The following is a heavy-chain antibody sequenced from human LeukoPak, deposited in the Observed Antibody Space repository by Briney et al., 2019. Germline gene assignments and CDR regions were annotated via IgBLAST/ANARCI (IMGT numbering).Heavy chain of an antibody. J-gene: IGHJ4*02. D-gene: IGHD5-24*01. CDR3: ARHDGDY. V-gene: IGHV4-39*01. Sequence: SETLSLTCTVSGGSISSSSYYWGWIRQPPGKGLEWIGSIYYSGSTYYNPSLKSRVTISVDTSKNQFSLKLGSVTAADTAVYYCARHDGDYWGQGTLVTVSS. CDR1: GGSISSSSYY. CDR2: IYYSGST.